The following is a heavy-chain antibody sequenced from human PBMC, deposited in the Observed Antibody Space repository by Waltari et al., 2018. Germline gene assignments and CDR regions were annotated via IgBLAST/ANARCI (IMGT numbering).Heavy chain of an antibody. J-gene: IGHJ6*02. V-gene: IGHV1-3*01. CDR3: ARGAWYSSSWYGLSYYYGMDV. D-gene: IGHD6-13*01. CDR1: GYTFTSYA. Sequence: QVQLVQSGAEVKKPGASVKVSCKASGYTFTSYAMHWVRKAAGQRLEWMGWINAGNGNTTYSQKVQGRVTITSDTAASTAYMELSSLRSEDTAVYYCARGAWYSSSWYGLSYYYGMDVWGQGTTVTVSS. CDR2: INAGNGNT.